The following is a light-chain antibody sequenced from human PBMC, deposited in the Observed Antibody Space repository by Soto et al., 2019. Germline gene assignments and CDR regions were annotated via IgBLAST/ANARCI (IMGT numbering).Light chain of an antibody. J-gene: IGLJ1*01. CDR2: DVS. V-gene: IGLV2-14*01. Sequence: QSALTQPASVSGSPGQSITISCTGTSSDVGGYNYVSWYQQRPGKAPKLMIYDVSYRPSGVSDRFSGSKSGNTASLTISGLQSEDEADYYCDSYTSGSSYVFGTGTKVTVL. CDR3: DSYTSGSSYV. CDR1: SSDVGGYNY.